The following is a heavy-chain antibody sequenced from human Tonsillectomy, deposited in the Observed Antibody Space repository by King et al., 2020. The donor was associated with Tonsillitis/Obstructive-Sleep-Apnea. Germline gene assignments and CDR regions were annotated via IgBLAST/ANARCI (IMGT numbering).Heavy chain of an antibody. CDR1: GYTFTSFG. CDR2: ITAYNGNT. Sequence: QLVQSGAEVKKLGAQVKFSSKAPGYTFTSFGITWVRQALGKGLEWMGWITAYNGNTNYAQKLQGRVTMTTDTSTSTAYMELRSLRSDDTAVYYCARGRTVAGTDYWGQGTLVTVSS. CDR3: ARGRTVAGTDY. D-gene: IGHD6-19*01. V-gene: IGHV1-18*01. J-gene: IGHJ4*02.